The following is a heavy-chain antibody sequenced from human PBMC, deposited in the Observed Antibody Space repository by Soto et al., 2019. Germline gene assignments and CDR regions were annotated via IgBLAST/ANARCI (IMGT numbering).Heavy chain of an antibody. CDR2: ISSDGSNK. CDR1: GFTFSSNG. Sequence: QVQLVESGGGVVQPGKSLRLSCAASGFTFSSNGMHWVRQAPGKGLEWVAVISSDGSNKYYANSMKGRFTISRDNSKKTLYLQMKSLRPEDTAVYYCAKACRTGTNCFYSDYWCQGPLVTVSS. V-gene: IGHV3-30*18. J-gene: IGHJ4*02. D-gene: IGHD1-7*01. CDR3: AKACRTGTNCFYSDY.